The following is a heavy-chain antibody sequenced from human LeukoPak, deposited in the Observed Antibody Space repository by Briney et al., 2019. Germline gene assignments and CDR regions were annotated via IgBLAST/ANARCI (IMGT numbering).Heavy chain of an antibody. CDR1: GFTFSTYS. D-gene: IGHD2-2*01. J-gene: IGHJ4*02. Sequence: GGSVRLSCAASGFTFSTYSMNWVRQAPGKGLEWVSYISTSSSYIHYADSVNGRFTISRDSAKKSLFLQMNSLRAEDTAVYYCARAPLHLAMYHYFDYWGQGTLVTVSS. CDR3: ARAPLHLAMYHYFDY. CDR2: ISTSSSYI. V-gene: IGHV3-21*01.